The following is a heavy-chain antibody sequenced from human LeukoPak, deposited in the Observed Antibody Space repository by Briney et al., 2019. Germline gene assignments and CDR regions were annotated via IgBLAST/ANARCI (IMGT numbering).Heavy chain of an antibody. CDR3: ARSYPGLYYYGMDV. Sequence: SQTLSHTCTVSGGSISSGGYYWSWIRQHPGKGLEWIGYIYYSGSTYYNPSLKSRVTISVGTSKNQFSLKLSSVTAADTAVYYCARSYPGLYYYGMDVWGKGTTVTVSS. V-gene: IGHV4-31*03. D-gene: IGHD2-2*02. J-gene: IGHJ6*04. CDR1: GGSISSGGYY. CDR2: IYYSGST.